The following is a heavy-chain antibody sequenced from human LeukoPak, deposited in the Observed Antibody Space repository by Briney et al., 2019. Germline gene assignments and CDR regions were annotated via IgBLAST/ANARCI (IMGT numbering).Heavy chain of an antibody. CDR3: VREAGYCAPVCLKSNWFDP. Sequence: GGSLRLSCAASGFPLSSHAMSWVRQPPGKGLEWVAAISNGKTYYADSVRGRFTISRDDSKNTVYLHMNSLRDEDAALYYCVREAGYCAPVCLKSNWFDPWGQGTLVTVSS. CDR2: ISNGKT. J-gene: IGHJ5*02. V-gene: IGHV3-23*01. CDR1: GFPLSSHA. D-gene: IGHD2-15*01.